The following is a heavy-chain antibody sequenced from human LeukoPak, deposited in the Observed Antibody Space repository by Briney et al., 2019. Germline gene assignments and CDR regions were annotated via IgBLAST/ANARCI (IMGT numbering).Heavy chain of an antibody. V-gene: IGHV4-59*01. CDR3: ARDYGGTAMSKFDY. J-gene: IGHJ4*02. CDR2: IYYSGST. D-gene: IGHD4-23*01. CDR1: GGSISNYY. Sequence: ETLSLTCTVSGGSISNYYWSWIRQPPGKGLEWIGYIYYSGSTNYNPSLKSRVTISVDTSKNQFSLKLSSVTAADTAVYYCARDYGGTAMSKFDYWGQGTLAAVSS.